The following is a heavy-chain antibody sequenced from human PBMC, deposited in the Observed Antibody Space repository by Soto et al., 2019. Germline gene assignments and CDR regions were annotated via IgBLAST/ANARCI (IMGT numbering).Heavy chain of an antibody. J-gene: IGHJ4*02. CDR2: ISGTGGST. CDR3: AQEGNRVGGPDY. CDR1: GFTFSNYV. D-gene: IGHD2-15*01. Sequence: RGSRRLSCAASGFTFSNYVLSWVRQAPGKGLEWVSAISGTGGSTYYADSVKGRFTISRDNSKNTLYVQMNSLRVEDTAVYYCAQEGNRVGGPDYSGRGALVTVSS. V-gene: IGHV3-23*01.